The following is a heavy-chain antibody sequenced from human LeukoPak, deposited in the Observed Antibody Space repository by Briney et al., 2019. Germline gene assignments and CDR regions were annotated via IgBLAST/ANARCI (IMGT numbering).Heavy chain of an antibody. V-gene: IGHV4-4*07. CDR3: ARRGGYDSYYYYGMDV. CDR2: IYTSGST. CDR1: GGSISSYY. D-gene: IGHD5-12*01. Sequence: SETLSLTCTVSGGSISSYYWSWIRQPAGKGLEWIGRIYTSGSTNYNPSLKSRVTISVDTSKNQFSLKLSSVTAADTAVYYCARRGGYDSYYYYGMDVWGQGTTVTVSS. J-gene: IGHJ6*02.